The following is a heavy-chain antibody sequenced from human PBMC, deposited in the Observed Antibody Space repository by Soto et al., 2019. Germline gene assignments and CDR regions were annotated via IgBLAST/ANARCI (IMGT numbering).Heavy chain of an antibody. D-gene: IGHD3-10*01. CDR3: ARALAGLGPCWYFAL. CDR2: ISRSNSAI. J-gene: IGHJ2*01. CDR1: DFTFDSYD. Sequence: GGSLRLSCAASDFTFDSYDMSRVRQAPGKGLEWISYISRSNSAIYYAHSVKGRFTISRDNAKNSLFLQMNSLRDEDTAVYYCARALAGLGPCWYFALRGRGTLVPVSS. V-gene: IGHV3-48*02.